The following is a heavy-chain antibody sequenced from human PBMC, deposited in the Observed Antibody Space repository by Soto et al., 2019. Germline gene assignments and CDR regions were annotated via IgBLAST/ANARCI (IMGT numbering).Heavy chain of an antibody. Sequence: GGSLRLSCTASGFTFGDYAMSWVRQAPGKGLEWVGFIRIKAYGGTTEYAASVKGRFTISRDDSKSIAYLQMNSLKTEDTAVYYCTRAGSSWCFDYWGQGTLVTVSS. CDR1: GFTFGDYA. CDR3: TRAGSSWCFDY. D-gene: IGHD6-13*01. J-gene: IGHJ4*02. CDR2: IRIKAYGGTT. V-gene: IGHV3-49*04.